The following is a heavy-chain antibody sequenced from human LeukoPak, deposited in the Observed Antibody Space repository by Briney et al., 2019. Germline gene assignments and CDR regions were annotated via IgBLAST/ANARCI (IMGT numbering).Heavy chain of an antibody. CDR3: ARVGSGTFLFDP. CDR1: GGSISNANYY. V-gene: IGHV4-31*03. D-gene: IGHD1/OR15-1a*01. Sequence: SETLSLTCSVSGGSISNANYYWSWIRQHPGKGLEWIGYVDYSGSAYYNPSLKSRVTISVDTSKNKFSLKLSSVTAADTAVYYCARVGSGTFLFDPWGQGTLVTVSS. J-gene: IGHJ5*02. CDR2: VDYSGSA.